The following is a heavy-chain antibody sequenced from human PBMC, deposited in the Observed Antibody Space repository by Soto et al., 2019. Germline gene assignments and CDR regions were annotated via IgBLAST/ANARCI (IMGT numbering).Heavy chain of an antibody. CDR3: ARIYYDSVFDY. V-gene: IGHV4-39*01. D-gene: IGHD3-22*01. CDR2: IYYSGST. J-gene: IGHJ4*02. CDR1: GGSISSSGYY. Sequence: QLQLQESGQGLVKPSETLSLTCTVSGGSISSSGYYWGWIRQPPGKGLEWIGSIYYSGSTYYNPSLKSRVTISVDTSKNQFSLKLRSVTAADTALYYCARIYYDSVFDYWGQGTLVTVSS.